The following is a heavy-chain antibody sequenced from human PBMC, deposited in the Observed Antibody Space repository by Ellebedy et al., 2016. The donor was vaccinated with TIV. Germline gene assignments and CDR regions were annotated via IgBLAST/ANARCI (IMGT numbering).Heavy chain of an antibody. D-gene: IGHD1-14*01. CDR3: AKEQTNHYFDS. J-gene: IGHJ4*02. Sequence: PGGSLRLSCAASGFTFSNYAMNWVRQAPGKGLEWVSLISGSGDSTYYADSVKGRFTISRDNSQNSLYLQMSSLRAEDTAVYYCAKEQTNHYFDSWGQGTLVTVSS. CDR1: GFTFSNYA. V-gene: IGHV3-23*01. CDR2: ISGSGDST.